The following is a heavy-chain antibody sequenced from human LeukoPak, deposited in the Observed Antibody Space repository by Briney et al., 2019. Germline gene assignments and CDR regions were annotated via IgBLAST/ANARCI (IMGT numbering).Heavy chain of an antibody. CDR2: ISDSGSSI. CDR1: GFTFGAYY. J-gene: IGHJ4*02. Sequence: PGGSLRLSCAASGFTFGAYYMSWIRQAPGEGLEWVSYISDSGSSIYNADSVKGRFTISRDNAKNSLYLQMNSLRAEDTAVYYCASRKWGPGTFDYWGQGTLVTVSS. D-gene: IGHD1-26*01. CDR3: ASRKWGPGTFDY. V-gene: IGHV3-11*04.